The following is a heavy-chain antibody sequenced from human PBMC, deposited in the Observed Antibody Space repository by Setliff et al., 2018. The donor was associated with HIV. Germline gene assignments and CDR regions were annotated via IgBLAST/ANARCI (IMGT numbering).Heavy chain of an antibody. V-gene: IGHV1-3*01. D-gene: IGHD6-19*01. CDR3: ARGPSGWPHFDY. CDR1: GYTFTSYA. Sequence: RASVKVSCKASGYTFTSYAMHWVRQAPGQRLEWMGWINAGNGNTKYSQKFQGRVTITRDTSASTAYMELSSLRSEDTAVYYCARGPSGWPHFDYWGQGTLVTVSS. J-gene: IGHJ4*02. CDR2: INAGNGNT.